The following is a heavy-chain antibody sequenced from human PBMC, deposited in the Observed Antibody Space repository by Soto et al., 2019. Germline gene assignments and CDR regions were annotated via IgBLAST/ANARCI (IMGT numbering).Heavy chain of an antibody. J-gene: IGHJ4*02. Sequence: PSETLSLTCTVSGGSISSSSYYWGWIRQPPGKGLEWIGSIYYSGNTYYNPSLKSRVTISVDTSKNQFSLRLSSVTAADTAVYYGARALQPVIITLGDWGQGTLVTVAS. D-gene: IGHD3-22*01. CDR1: GGSISSSSYY. CDR2: IYYSGNT. CDR3: ARALQPVIITLGD. V-gene: IGHV4-39*01.